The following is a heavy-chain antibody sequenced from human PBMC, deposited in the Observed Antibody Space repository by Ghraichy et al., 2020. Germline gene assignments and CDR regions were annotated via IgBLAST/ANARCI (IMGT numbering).Heavy chain of an antibody. D-gene: IGHD2-2*01. V-gene: IGHV1-2*04. CDR1: GYTFNDYY. CDR3: ARDPGNLYQLHYFDF. CDR2: NNPNSGGT. Sequence: ASVKVSCKASGYTFNDYYILWVRQAPGQGLEWMGWNNPNSGGTNYAQKFQGWVTMTSDTSISTAYLELNRLKSDDTALYFCARDPGNLYQLHYFDFWGQGTLVTVSS. J-gene: IGHJ4*02.